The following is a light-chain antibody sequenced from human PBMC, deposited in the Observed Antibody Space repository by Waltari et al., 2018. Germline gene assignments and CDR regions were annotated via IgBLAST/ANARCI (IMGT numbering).Light chain of an antibody. CDR3: QQYDNLPRLT. Sequence: DIQMTQSPSSLSASVGDRVTITCQASQDISNYLNWYQQKPGKAPKLLIYDASNLETGVPSRVSGSGSGTDFTFTISSLQPEDIATYYCQQYDNLPRLTFGGGTKVEIK. V-gene: IGKV1-33*01. J-gene: IGKJ4*01. CDR2: DAS. CDR1: QDISNY.